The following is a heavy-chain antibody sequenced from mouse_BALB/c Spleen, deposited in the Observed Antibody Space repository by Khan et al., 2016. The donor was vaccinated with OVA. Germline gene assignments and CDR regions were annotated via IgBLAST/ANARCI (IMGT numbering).Heavy chain of an antibody. CDR3: ARTARIKY. J-gene: IGHJ2*01. V-gene: IGHV3-2*02. CDR2: ISYSGST. CDR1: AYSITSGYG. Sequence: EVHLQDSGPGLVKPSQSLSLTCTFTAYSITSGYGWNWIRHFPGNKLEWMGYISYSGSTNYNPSLKSRISITRDTSKNQFFLQLNSVTTEDTATYYCARTARIKYWGQGTTLTVSS. D-gene: IGHD1-2*01.